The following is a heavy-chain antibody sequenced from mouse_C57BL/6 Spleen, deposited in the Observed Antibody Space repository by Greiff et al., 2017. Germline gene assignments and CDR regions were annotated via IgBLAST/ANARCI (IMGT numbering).Heavy chain of an antibody. Sequence: EVKLVESGPGLVKPSQSLSLTCSVTGYSITSGYYWNWIRQFPGNKLEWMGYISYDGSNNYNPSLKNRISITRDTSKNQFFLKLNSVTTEDTATYYCAREGDYGYDSFAYWGQGTLVTVSA. CDR2: ISYDGSN. J-gene: IGHJ3*01. D-gene: IGHD2-2*01. V-gene: IGHV3-6*01. CDR3: AREGDYGYDSFAY. CDR1: GYSITSGYY.